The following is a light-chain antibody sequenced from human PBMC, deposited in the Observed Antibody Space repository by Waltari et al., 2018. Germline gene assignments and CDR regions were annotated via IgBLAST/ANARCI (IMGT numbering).Light chain of an antibody. CDR1: QSLLASSNNNDF. V-gene: IGKV4-1*01. CDR2: WAS. Sequence: DIVMTQSPDSLAVSLGERATTNCKSSQSLLASSNNNDFLIWYQQKPGQPPKVLFYWASARESGVPDRFSGSGSGTDFTLTISSLQAEDVAVYYCQQYYGTPITFGQGTRLEIK. J-gene: IGKJ5*01. CDR3: QQYYGTPIT.